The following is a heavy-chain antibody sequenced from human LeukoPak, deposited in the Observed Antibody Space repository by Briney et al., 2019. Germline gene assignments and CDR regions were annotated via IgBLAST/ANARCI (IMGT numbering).Heavy chain of an antibody. CDR3: ARAIVRGFRDPGYFDY. D-gene: IGHD3-10*01. J-gene: IGHJ4*02. CDR1: GGSISSGSYY. V-gene: IGHV4-61*02. CDR2: IYTSGST. Sequence: PSQTLSLTCTVSGGSISSGSYYWSWIWQPAGKGLEWIGRIYTSGSTNYNPSLKSRVTISVDTSKNQFSLKLSSVTAADTAVYYCARAIVRGFRDPGYFDYWGQGTLVTVSS.